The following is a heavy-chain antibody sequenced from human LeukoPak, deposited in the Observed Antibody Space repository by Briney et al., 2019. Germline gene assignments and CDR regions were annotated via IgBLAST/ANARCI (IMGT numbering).Heavy chain of an antibody. CDR1: GYNLTELS. Sequence: ASVKVSCQVSGYNLTELSMHWVRQAPGKGLECMGGVDPADGAMVYAQRFHGRVAMTEDTSTDTVYMELSSLKSEDKAVYYCAAGGFYDLLPYWGQGTLVTVSS. CDR2: VDPADGAM. D-gene: IGHD3-9*01. CDR3: AAGGFYDLLPY. V-gene: IGHV1-24*01. J-gene: IGHJ4*02.